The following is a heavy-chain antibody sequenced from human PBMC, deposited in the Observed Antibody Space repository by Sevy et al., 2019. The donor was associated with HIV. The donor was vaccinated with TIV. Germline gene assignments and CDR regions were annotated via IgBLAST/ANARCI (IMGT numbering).Heavy chain of an antibody. CDR2: IYYSGST. CDR1: GGSISSYY. V-gene: IGHV4-59*01. J-gene: IGHJ5*02. Sequence: SETLSLTCTVSGGSISSYYWSWIRQPPGKGLEWIGYIYYSGSTNYNPSLKSRVTISVDTSKNQFSLKLSSVTAADTAVYYCARNQDYGDPVWFDPWGQGTLVTVSS. CDR3: ARNQDYGDPVWFDP. D-gene: IGHD4-17*01.